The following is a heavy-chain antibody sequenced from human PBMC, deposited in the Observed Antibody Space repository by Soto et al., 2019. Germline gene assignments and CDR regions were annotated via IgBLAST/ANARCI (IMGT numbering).Heavy chain of an antibody. Sequence: QLQLQESGSGLVKPSQTLSLTCAVSGGSITSDSWSWIRQPPGKGKEWNGYINHNGRAFYNSSLKSLVTMSVDMSTIQISLNLRSVTAADTAVYYFVRDRGYVTLDTWGQGTLVTVSS. CDR2: INHNGRA. D-gene: IGHD5-12*01. V-gene: IGHV4-30-2*01. CDR1: GGSITSDS. CDR3: VRDRGYVTLDT. J-gene: IGHJ5*02.